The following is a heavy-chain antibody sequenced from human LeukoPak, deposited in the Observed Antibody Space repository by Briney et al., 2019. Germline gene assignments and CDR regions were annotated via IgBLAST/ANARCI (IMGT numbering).Heavy chain of an antibody. D-gene: IGHD3-9*01. CDR1: GFTFDNYA. Sequence: GGSLRLSCAASGFTFDNYAMSWVRQAPGKGLEWVSGIQWNGGSPAYADSVKGRFTISRDNPKNSLYLQMDSLRAEDTALYYCARTVDILTGYYVYHFGHWGQGTLVTVSS. V-gene: IGHV3-20*04. CDR3: ARTVDILTGYYVYHFGH. CDR2: IQWNGGSP. J-gene: IGHJ4*02.